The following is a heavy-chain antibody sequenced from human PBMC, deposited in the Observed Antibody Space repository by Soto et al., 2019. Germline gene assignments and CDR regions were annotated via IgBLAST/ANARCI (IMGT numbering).Heavy chain of an antibody. Sequence: EVQLVESGGGVVQPGGSLRLSCTASGFTFNTHWMHWVRQAPGKGLVWVSRIYFDGITTNYADSVECRLTVSRDKAKNTVYLHVNTLRDEDTAVYYCARGGAMGVDYWGQGTLVTVSS. CDR3: ARGGAMGVDY. CDR1: GFTFNTHW. V-gene: IGHV3-74*01. D-gene: IGHD1-26*01. CDR2: IYFDGITT. J-gene: IGHJ4*02.